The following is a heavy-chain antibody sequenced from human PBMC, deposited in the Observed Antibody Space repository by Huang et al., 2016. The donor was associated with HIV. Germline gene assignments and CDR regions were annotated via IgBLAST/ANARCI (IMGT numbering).Heavy chain of an antibody. Sequence: QVRLDQWGAGLLKPSETLTLTCAVYGDSLSGFFWSWIRQSPGRGLEWSGEITQSGRTNYNPSLKSRVTIAIDTSNKQFSLKLKSVTADDTSTYYCARGRGTSWSFFDTWGQGSFVTVSS. D-gene: IGHD2-2*01. V-gene: IGHV4-34*01. CDR3: ARGRGTSWSFFDT. J-gene: IGHJ5*02. CDR1: GDSLSGFF. CDR2: ITQSGRT.